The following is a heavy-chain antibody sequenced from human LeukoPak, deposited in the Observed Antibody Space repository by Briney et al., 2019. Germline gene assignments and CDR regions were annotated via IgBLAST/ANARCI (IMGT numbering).Heavy chain of an antibody. CDR3: ARDGVVVPGIDAFDI. D-gene: IGHD2-2*01. V-gene: IGHV3-30-3*01. CDR2: ISYGGSNK. J-gene: IGHJ3*02. CDR1: GFTFSSYA. Sequence: PGGSLRLSCAASGFTFSSYAMHWVRQAPGKGLEWVAVISYGGSNKYYADSVKGRFTISRDNSKNTLYLQMNSLRAEDTAVYYCARDGVVVPGIDAFDIWGQGTMVTVSS.